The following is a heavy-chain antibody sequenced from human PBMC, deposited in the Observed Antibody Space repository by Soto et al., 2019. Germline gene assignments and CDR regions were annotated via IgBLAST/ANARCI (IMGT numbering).Heavy chain of an antibody. J-gene: IGHJ4*02. CDR2: IYYSGTT. D-gene: IGHD3-10*01. V-gene: IGHV4-30-4*01. CDR1: GGSISSGDYY. CDR3: ARGSYGSGSYSGY. Sequence: QVQLQESGPGLVKPSQTLSLTCTVSGGSISSGDYYWNWIRQPPGKGLEWIGYIYYSGTTYYNPYLKSRVTIAVDTSKNQFSLKLSSVTAADTAVYYCARGSYGSGSYSGYWGQGTLVTVSS.